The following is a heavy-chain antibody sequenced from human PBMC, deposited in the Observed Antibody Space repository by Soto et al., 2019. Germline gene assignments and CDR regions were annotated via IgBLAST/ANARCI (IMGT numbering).Heavy chain of an antibody. Sequence: QVQLQESGPGLVKPSETLSLTCTVSGGSISGHYWNWIRQPAGKGLEWIGRLETSGSTNDNPSLRSRVTMSVDTSKNQFSLKLSSATAADTAVYYCTREGRYCSGGSCYTDAFDIWGQGTVVTVSS. CDR1: GGSISGHY. CDR2: LETSGST. D-gene: IGHD2-15*01. CDR3: TREGRYCSGGSCYTDAFDI. J-gene: IGHJ3*02. V-gene: IGHV4-4*07.